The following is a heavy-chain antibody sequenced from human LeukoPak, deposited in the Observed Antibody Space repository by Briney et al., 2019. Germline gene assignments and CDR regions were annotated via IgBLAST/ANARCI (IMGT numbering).Heavy chain of an antibody. CDR3: ASGRYDSSRYLDF. D-gene: IGHD3-22*01. J-gene: IGHJ4*02. CDR1: GFXFNTYW. CDR2: INPDGSAT. Sequence: PGGSLRLSCAASGFXFNTYWIHWVRQAPGKGLVWVSRINPDGSATMYADSVKGRFTISRDNAKNTLDLQVNSPRAEDTAVYYCASGRYDSSRYLDFWGQGTLVTVSS. V-gene: IGHV3-74*03.